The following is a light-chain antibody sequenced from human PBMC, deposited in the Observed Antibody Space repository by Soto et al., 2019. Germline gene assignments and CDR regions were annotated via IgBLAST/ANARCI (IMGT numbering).Light chain of an antibody. V-gene: IGLV1-44*01. Sequence: QAVVTQPPSASGTPGQRVTISCSGSSSNIGSNTVNWYQQLPGTAPKLLIYSNDQRPPGVPDRFSGSKSGTSASLGISGLQSEDEADYFCAVWDDSLNGWVFGGGTKLTVL. CDR3: AVWDDSLNGWV. J-gene: IGLJ3*02. CDR1: SSNIGSNT. CDR2: SND.